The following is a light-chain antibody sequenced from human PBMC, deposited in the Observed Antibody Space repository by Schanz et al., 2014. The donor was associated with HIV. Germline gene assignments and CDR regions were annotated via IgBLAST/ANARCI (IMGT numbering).Light chain of an antibody. V-gene: IGLV2-14*03. J-gene: IGLJ3*02. Sequence: QSALTQPPSASGSPGQSITISCTGTSSDVGGYNYVSWYQQHPGIAPKLMIYDVAKRPSGISNRFSGSKSGNTASLTIFGLQADDEADYYCSSFRSNTTWVFGGGTKLTVL. CDR3: SSFRSNTTWV. CDR2: DVA. CDR1: SSDVGGYNY.